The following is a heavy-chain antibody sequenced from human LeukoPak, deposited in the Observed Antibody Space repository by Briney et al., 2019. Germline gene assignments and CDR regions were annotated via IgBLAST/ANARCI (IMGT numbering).Heavy chain of an antibody. J-gene: IGHJ2*01. CDR1: GYTFTSYG. CDR2: ISAYNGNT. D-gene: IGHD4-17*01. Sequence: ASVKVSCKASGYTFTSYGISWVRQAPGQGLEWMGWISAYNGNTNYAQKLQGRVTITTDTSTSTAYMELRSLRSDDTAVYYCARDRSYGDYFYWYFDLWGRGTLVTVSS. CDR3: ARDRSYGDYFYWYFDL. V-gene: IGHV1-18*01.